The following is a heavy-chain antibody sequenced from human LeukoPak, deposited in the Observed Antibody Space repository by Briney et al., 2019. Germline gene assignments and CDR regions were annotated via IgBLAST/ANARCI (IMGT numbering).Heavy chain of an antibody. D-gene: IGHD3-3*01. CDR3: ARSYWSDAFDI. V-gene: IGHV3-30*04. CDR1: GFTFSSYA. CDR2: ISYDGSNK. Sequence: GGSLRLSCAASGFTFSSYAMHWVRQAPGKGLEWVAVISYDGSNKYYADSVKGRFTISRDNSKNTLYLQMNSLRAEDTAVYYCARSYWSDAFDIWGQGTMVTVSS. J-gene: IGHJ3*02.